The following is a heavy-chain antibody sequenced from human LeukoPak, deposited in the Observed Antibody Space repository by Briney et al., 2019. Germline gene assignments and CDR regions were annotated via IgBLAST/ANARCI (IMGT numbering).Heavy chain of an antibody. CDR3: AIDLTPYSSSWYFDY. Sequence: PGGSLRLSCAASGFTFDDYAMHWVRQAPGKGLEWVSGISWNSGSIGYADSVKGRFTISRDNAKSSLYLQMNSLRAEDTALYYCAIDLTPYSSSWYFDYWGQGTLVTVSS. V-gene: IGHV3-9*01. J-gene: IGHJ4*02. CDR2: ISWNSGSI. CDR1: GFTFDDYA. D-gene: IGHD6-13*01.